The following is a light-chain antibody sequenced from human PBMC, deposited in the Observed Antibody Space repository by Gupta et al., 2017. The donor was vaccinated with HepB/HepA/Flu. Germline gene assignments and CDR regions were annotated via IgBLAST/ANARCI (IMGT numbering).Light chain of an antibody. V-gene: IGLV1-51*01. Sequence: QSVLTQPLSVSAGPGQKVTISCSGSSSNIGNNYVSWYQQLPGTAPKLLIYDNNKRPSGIPDRFSGSKSGTSATLGITGLQTGDEADYYCGTWDSSLSAVVFGGGTKLTVL. CDR3: GTWDSSLSAVV. CDR1: SSNIGNNY. CDR2: DNN. J-gene: IGLJ2*01.